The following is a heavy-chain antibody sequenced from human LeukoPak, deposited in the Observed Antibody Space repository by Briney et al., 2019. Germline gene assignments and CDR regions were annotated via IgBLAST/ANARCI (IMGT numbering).Heavy chain of an antibody. J-gene: IGHJ1*01. Sequence: PGGSLRLSCAASGFTFTSYSMDWVRQAPGKGLEWVASIKQDGGEKYYVDSVKGRFTISRDNAKNSLYLQMNSLRAEDTAVYYCATRSITKYFQDWGQGTLVTVSS. V-gene: IGHV3-7*01. CDR3: ATRSITKYFQD. CDR1: GFTFTSYS. CDR2: IKQDGGEK.